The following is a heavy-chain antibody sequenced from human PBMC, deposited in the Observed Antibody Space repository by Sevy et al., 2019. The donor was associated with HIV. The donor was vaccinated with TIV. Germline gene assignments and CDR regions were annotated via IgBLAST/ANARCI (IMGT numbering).Heavy chain of an antibody. CDR1: GGSISSYY. D-gene: IGHD3-10*01. Sequence: SETLSLTCTVSGGSISSYYCTWIRQPAGKGLEWIGRIYTSGSTNYNPSLKSRVTMSVDTSKNEFSLKLSSVTAADTAVYYCARGGGYFDDCFDIWGQGTMVTVSS. J-gene: IGHJ3*02. CDR2: IYTSGST. V-gene: IGHV4-4*07. CDR3: ARGGGYFDDCFDI.